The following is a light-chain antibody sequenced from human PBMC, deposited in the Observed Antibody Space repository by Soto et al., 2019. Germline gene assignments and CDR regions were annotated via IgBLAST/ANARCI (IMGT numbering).Light chain of an antibody. CDR2: DVT. Sequence: QSALTQPPSASGSPGQSVAISCTGTSSDIGAYNYVSWYQQHPGKAPKLMIYDVTTRPSGVPDRFSGSKSGNTASLTVSGLLAEDEADYYFSLHAGGNNVVFGGGTKLTVL. J-gene: IGLJ2*01. V-gene: IGLV2-8*01. CDR3: SLHAGGNNVV. CDR1: SSDIGAYNY.